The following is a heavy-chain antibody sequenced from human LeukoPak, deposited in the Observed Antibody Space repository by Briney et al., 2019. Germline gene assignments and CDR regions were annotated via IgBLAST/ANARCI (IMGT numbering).Heavy chain of an antibody. CDR2: ISGSGENT. D-gene: IGHD3-22*01. CDR3: AKDFCYDSSCYYFDY. CDR1: GFTFSNYA. V-gene: IGHV3-23*01. J-gene: IGHJ4*02. Sequence: GGSLRLSCAASGFTFSNYAMNWVRQAPGRGLEWVSAISGSGENTYYADSVKGRFTISRDNSKNTLFLQMNSLRAEDTAVYYCAKDFCYDSSCYYFDYWGQGTLVTVSS.